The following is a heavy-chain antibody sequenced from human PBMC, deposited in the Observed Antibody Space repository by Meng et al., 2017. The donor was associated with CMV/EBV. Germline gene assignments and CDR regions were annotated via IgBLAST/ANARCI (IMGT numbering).Heavy chain of an antibody. CDR1: GGSISSYY. D-gene: IGHD4-11*01. V-gene: IGHV4-59*04. J-gene: IGHJ5*02. CDR2: VYYNGNT. Sequence: GSLRLSCTVSGGSISSYYWSWIRQPPGKGLEWIGNVYYNGNTYYNSSLKSRVSISADTSKNQFFLKLSSVTAADTAVYYCARPWSNYNWFDPWGQGTLVTVSS. CDR3: ARPWSNYNWFDP.